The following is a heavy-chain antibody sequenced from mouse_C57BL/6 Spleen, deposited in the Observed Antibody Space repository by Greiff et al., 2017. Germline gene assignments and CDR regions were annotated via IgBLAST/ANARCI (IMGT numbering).Heavy chain of an antibody. CDR2: INPSSGYT. D-gene: IGHD4-1*01. J-gene: IGHJ2*01. CDR3: ARSPGTDYFGY. Sequence: VQLQESGAELARPGASVKMSCKASGYTFTSYTMHWVKQRPGQGLEWIGYINPSSGYTKYNQKFKDKATLTADKSSSTAYMQLSSLTSEDSAVYYCARSPGTDYFGYWGQGTTLTVSS. CDR1: GYTFTSYT. V-gene: IGHV1-4*01.